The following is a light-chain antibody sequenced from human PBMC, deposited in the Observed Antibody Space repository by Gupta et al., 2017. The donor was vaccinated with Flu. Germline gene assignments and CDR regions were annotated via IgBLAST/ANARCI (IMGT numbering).Light chain of an antibody. Sequence: PGERATLSCRASQSVSSYLAWYQQKPGQAPRLLIYDASNRATGIPARFSGSGSGTDFTLTISSLGPEDFAVYYCQQRSNWLTFGGGTKVEIK. CDR2: DAS. J-gene: IGKJ4*01. CDR1: QSVSSY. V-gene: IGKV3-11*01. CDR3: QQRSNWLT.